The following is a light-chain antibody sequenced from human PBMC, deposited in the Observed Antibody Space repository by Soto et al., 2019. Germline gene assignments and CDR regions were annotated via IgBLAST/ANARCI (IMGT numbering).Light chain of an antibody. J-gene: IGLJ3*02. V-gene: IGLV1-40*01. CDR2: RNN. CDR1: SSNIGASYD. CDR3: QSYDSSLSVMV. Sequence: QSVLTQPPSVSGAPGQRVTVSCTGSSSNIGASYDVHWYQHLPGTAPKLLIYRNNNRPSGVPDRFSGSKSGTSASLAITGLQAEDEADYYCQSYDSSLSVMVFGGGTKLTVL.